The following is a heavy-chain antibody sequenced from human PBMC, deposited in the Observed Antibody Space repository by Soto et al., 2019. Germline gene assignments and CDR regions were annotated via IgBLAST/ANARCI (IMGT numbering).Heavy chain of an antibody. CDR1: GFSFSSYA. CDR3: ARDMSGGTYNYYYGMDV. D-gene: IGHD1-26*01. CDR2: FSGSGSPT. J-gene: IGHJ6*02. Sequence: EVQLLESGGGLGQPGGSLRLSCAASGFSFSSYAMTWVRQAPGRGLEWVSAFSGSGSPTYYADSVKGRFTISGDNSKNTLYLQMNSLRADDTAVYYCARDMSGGTYNYYYGMDVWGQGTTVTVSS. V-gene: IGHV3-23*01.